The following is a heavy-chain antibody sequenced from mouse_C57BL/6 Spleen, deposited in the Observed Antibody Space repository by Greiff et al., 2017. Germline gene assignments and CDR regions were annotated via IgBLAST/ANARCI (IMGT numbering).Heavy chain of an antibody. J-gene: IGHJ2*01. CDR1: GYTFTSYW. CDR3: ARRDYGSSRYFDY. V-gene: IGHV1-59*01. Sequence: QVQLQQPGAELVRPGTSVKLSCKASGYTFTSYWMHWVKQRPGQGLEWIGVIDPSDSYTNYNQKFKGKATLTVDTSSSTAYMQLSSLTSEDSAVYYCARRDYGSSRYFDYWGQGTTLTVSS. D-gene: IGHD1-1*01. CDR2: IDPSDSYT.